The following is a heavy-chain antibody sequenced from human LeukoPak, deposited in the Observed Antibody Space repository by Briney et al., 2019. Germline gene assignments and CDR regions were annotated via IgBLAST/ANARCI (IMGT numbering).Heavy chain of an antibody. Sequence: TGGSLRLSCAASGFTFSSYSMNWVRQAPGKGLEWVSYISSSSSTIYYADSVKGRFTISRDNAKNSLYLQMNSLRAEDTAVYYCASLRGDPKRGGYYYYYGMDVWGQGTTVTVSS. J-gene: IGHJ6*02. D-gene: IGHD2-21*01. V-gene: IGHV3-48*01. CDR2: ISSSSSTI. CDR3: ASLRGDPKRGGYYYYYGMDV. CDR1: GFTFSSYS.